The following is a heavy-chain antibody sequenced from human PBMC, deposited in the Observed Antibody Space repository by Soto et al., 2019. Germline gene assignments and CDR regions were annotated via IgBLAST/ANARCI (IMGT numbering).Heavy chain of an antibody. Sequence: QVQLVQSGAEVKKPGASVKVSYKASGYTFTGYGISWVRQAPGQGLEWMGWISAYSGDTIHAPTLQGRLTMTTCASTSTAYRQLRGLRSNQTAVSYGARPSGGSGDSALSLGYWCQGTLVSVSS. D-gene: IGHD2-21*02. CDR3: ARPSGGSGDSALSLGY. CDR2: ISAYSGDT. CDR1: GYTFTGYG. J-gene: IGHJ4*02. V-gene: IGHV1-18*01.